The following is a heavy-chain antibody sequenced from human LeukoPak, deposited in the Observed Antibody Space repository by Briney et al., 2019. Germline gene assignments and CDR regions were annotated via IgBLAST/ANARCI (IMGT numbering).Heavy chain of an antibody. J-gene: IGHJ3*02. CDR1: GYTFTSYG. CDR2: ISAYNGNT. V-gene: IGHV1-18*01. CDR3: ARDTITFGGVIVRENAFDI. Sequence: ASVKVSCKASGYTFTSYGISWVRQAPGQELEWMGWISAYNGNTNYAQKLQGRVTMTTDTSTSTAYMELRSLRSDDTAVYYCARDTITFGGVIVRENAFDIWGQGTMVTVSS. D-gene: IGHD3-16*02.